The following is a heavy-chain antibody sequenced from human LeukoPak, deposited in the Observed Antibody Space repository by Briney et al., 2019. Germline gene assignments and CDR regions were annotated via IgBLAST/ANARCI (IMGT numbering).Heavy chain of an antibody. CDR3: AKYHKTTVAGRDLDY. V-gene: IGHV3-23*01. CDR2: INSGGENT. CDR1: GFTFSSYA. Sequence: PGGSLRLSCAASGFTFSSYAMTWLRQTPGKGLEWVSSINSGGENTDYADSVKGLFTISRDNSKSTLYLQMNSLRAEDTAVYYCAKYHKTTVAGRDLDYWGQGTLVSVSS. J-gene: IGHJ4*02. D-gene: IGHD6-19*01.